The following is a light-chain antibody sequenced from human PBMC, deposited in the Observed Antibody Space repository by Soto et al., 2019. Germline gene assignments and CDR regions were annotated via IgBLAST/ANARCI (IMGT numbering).Light chain of an antibody. J-gene: IGKJ5*01. CDR3: QQYNDWPPIT. Sequence: EIMMTQSPATLSVSPGESATLSCRASQSVSNNLAWYQHKPGQAPRLLIYYAFTRATGIPARFSGSGSGTEFTLTISSLQSEDFALYYCQQYNDWPPITFGQGTRLEIK. V-gene: IGKV3-15*01. CDR1: QSVSNN. CDR2: YAF.